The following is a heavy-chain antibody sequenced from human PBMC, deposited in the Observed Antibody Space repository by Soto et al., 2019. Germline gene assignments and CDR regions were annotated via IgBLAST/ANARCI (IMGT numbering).Heavy chain of an antibody. D-gene: IGHD5-12*01. V-gene: IGHV4-61*01. Sequence: QVQLQESGPGLVKPSETLSLTCTVSGGSVISGSYYWSWIRQPPGKGLEWVGCISDTGSGDYNPSLTSRVTISVHTSKRQFSLRLNSVTAAATAVYYCARAHSGYDPLGMDVWGQGTTVTVSS. CDR1: GGSVISGSYY. CDR3: ARAHSGYDPLGMDV. J-gene: IGHJ6*02. CDR2: ISDTGSG.